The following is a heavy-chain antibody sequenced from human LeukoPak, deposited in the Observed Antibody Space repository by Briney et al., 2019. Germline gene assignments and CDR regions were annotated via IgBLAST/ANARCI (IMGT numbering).Heavy chain of an antibody. D-gene: IGHD6-13*01. Sequence: ASVNVSCKASGYTLTSYGMSWVRQAPGQGLECMGWISDYNGNTNYAQKLKGRVTMTTHTSPRTAYMGLSSLRSEDTAVYYCARREIAAAGTPQLSWGLNWFDPWGEGTLVTVSS. CDR1: GYTLTSYG. CDR3: ARREIAAAGTPQLSWGLNWFDP. J-gene: IGHJ5*02. V-gene: IGHV1-18*01. CDR2: ISDYNGNT.